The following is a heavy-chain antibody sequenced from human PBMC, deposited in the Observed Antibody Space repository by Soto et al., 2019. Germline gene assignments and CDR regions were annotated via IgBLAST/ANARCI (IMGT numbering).Heavy chain of an antibody. CDR1: GFTFSSYS. CDR2: ISSSSSTI. J-gene: IGHJ5*02. CDR3: ARDRGTRAPNNWFDP. V-gene: IGHV3-48*02. Sequence: EVQLLESGGGLVQPGGSLRLSCAASGFTFSSYSMNWVRQAPGKGLEWISYISSSSSTIYYADSVKGRFTISRDNAKNSLYLQMNSLRDEDTAVYYCARDRGTRAPNNWFDPWGQGTLVTVSS. D-gene: IGHD3-10*01.